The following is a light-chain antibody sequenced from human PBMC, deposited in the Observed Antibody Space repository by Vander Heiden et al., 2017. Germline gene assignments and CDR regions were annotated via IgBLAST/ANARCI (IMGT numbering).Light chain of an antibody. Sequence: QTVVTQEPSFSVSPGGTVTLTCGLTSGPVSTSHYPSWYQQTPGQAPRTLIYSTNIRSSGVPDRFSGSILGNKAALTITGAQADDECDYYCVLYISIGIWVFGGGTKVTVL. J-gene: IGLJ3*02. CDR1: SGPVSTSHY. V-gene: IGLV8-61*01. CDR2: STN. CDR3: VLYISIGIWV.